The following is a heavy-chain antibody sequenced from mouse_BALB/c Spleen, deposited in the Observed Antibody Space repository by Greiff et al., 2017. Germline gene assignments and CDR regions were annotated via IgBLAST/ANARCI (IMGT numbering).Heavy chain of an antibody. D-gene: IGHD2-4*01. CDR3: ARWRMITTRDWFAY. V-gene: IGHV1-4*02. CDR2: INPSSGYT. Sequence: VKLMESAAELARPGASVKMSCKASGYTFTSYTMHWVKQRPGQGLEWIGYINPSSGYTEYNQKFKDKTTLTADKSSSTAYMQLSSLTSEDSAVYYCARWRMITTRDWFAYWGQGTLVTVSA. CDR1: GYTFTSYT. J-gene: IGHJ3*01.